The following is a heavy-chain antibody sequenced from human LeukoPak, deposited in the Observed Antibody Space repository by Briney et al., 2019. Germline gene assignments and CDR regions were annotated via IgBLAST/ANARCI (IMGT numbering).Heavy chain of an antibody. D-gene: IGHD2-15*01. CDR2: IYYSGST. CDR1: GGSISSYY. V-gene: IGHV4-59*08. Sequence: KPSETLSLTCTASGGSISSYYWSWIRQPPGKGLEWIGYIYYSGSTNYNPSLKSRVTISVDTSKNQFSLKLSSVTAADTAVYYCARLARYCSGGSCTSFDYWGQGTLVTVSS. J-gene: IGHJ4*02. CDR3: ARLARYCSGGSCTSFDY.